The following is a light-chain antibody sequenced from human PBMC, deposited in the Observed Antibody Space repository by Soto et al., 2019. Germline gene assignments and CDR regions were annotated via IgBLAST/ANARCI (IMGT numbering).Light chain of an antibody. J-gene: IGKJ1*01. CDR2: K. CDR3: QQYHTYS. Sequence: DIQMTQSPSTLSASVGDRVIITCRASQSISGWMAWYQQKPGKAPSLLIYKTLKSWVPSRFSGSGSGTEFTLTISSLQPEDFATYYCQQYHTYSFGQGTKVELK. V-gene: IGKV1-5*03. CDR1: QSISGW.